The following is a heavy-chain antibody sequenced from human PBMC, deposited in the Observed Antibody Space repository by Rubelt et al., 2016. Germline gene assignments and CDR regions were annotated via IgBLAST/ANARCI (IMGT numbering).Heavy chain of an antibody. CDR1: GYTFTSYG. J-gene: IGHJ4*02. Sequence: QVQLVQSGAEVKKPGASVKVSCKASGYTFTSYGISWVRQAPGQGLEWMGWISAYNGNTNYAQKLQGRVTLTTDTSTSTAYMELRGLRSDDTAVYYCARAQRIRLLMVYAPTFDYWGQGTLVTVSS. CDR3: ARAQRIRLLMVYAPTFDY. CDR2: ISAYNGNT. V-gene: IGHV1-18*01. D-gene: IGHD2-8*01.